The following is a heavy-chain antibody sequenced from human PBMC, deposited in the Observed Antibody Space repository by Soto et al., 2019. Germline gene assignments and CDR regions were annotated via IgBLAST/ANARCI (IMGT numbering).Heavy chain of an antibody. CDR1: GFTFSSYW. CDR3: ARDRMGYDILTGYHPVNWFDP. CDR2: INSDGSST. Sequence: EVQLVESGGGLVQPGGSLRLSCAASGFTFSSYWMHWVRQAPGKGLVWVSRINSDGSSTSYADSVKGRFTISRDNAKNTLYLQMNSLRAEVTAVYYCARDRMGYDILTGYHPVNWFDPWGQGTLVTVSS. D-gene: IGHD3-9*01. J-gene: IGHJ5*02. V-gene: IGHV3-74*01.